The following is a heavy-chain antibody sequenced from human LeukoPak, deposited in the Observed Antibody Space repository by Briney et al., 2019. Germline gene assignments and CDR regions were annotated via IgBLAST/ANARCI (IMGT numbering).Heavy chain of an antibody. CDR1: GFTFNTYW. J-gene: IGHJ4*02. V-gene: IGHV3-7*01. Sequence: GGSLRLSCAASGFTFNTYWMSWVRQAPGKGPEWVANVKEDASETFYVDSVKGRFTISRDNAKNSLYLQMRSLRGEDTAVYYCVRDGRSFDYWGQGTLVTVSS. CDR3: VRDGRSFDY. CDR2: VKEDASET.